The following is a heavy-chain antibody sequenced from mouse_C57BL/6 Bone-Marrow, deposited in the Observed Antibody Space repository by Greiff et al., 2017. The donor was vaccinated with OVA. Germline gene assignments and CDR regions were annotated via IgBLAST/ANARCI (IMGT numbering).Heavy chain of an antibody. D-gene: IGHD2-3*01. V-gene: IGHV5-4*03. Sequence: EVKVVESGGGLVKPGGSLKLSCAASGFTFSSYAMSWVRQTPEKRLEWVATISDGGSYTYYPDNVKGRFTISRDNAKNNLYLQMSHLKSEDTAMYYCARRGDGYYFAYWGQGTLVTVSA. J-gene: IGHJ3*01. CDR3: ARRGDGYYFAY. CDR1: GFTFSSYA. CDR2: ISDGGSYT.